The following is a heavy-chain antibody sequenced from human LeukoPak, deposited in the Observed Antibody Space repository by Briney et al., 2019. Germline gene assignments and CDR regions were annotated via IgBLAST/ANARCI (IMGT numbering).Heavy chain of an antibody. D-gene: IGHD4-17*01. J-gene: IGHJ4*02. Sequence: SGGSLRLSCAASGFTFDDYGMSWVRQAPGKGLEWVGFIRSKAYGGTTEYAASVKGRFTISRDDSKSIAYLQMNSLKTEDTAVYYCTRDYDYGDYSFDWGQGTLVTVSS. CDR3: TRDYDYGDYSFD. V-gene: IGHV3-49*04. CDR2: IRSKAYGGTT. CDR1: GFTFDDYG.